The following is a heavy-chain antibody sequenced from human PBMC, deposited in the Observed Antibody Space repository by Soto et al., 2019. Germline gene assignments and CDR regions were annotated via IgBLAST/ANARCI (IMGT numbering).Heavy chain of an antibody. V-gene: IGHV3-30-3*01. CDR3: AISSSWPTDDAFDI. CDR2: ISYDGSNK. Sequence: GGSLRLSCAASGFTFSSYAMHWVRQAPGKGLEWVAVISYDGSNKYYADSVKGRFTISRDNSKNTLYLQMNSLRAEDTAVYYCAISSSWPTDDAFDIWGQGTMVTVSS. J-gene: IGHJ3*02. D-gene: IGHD6-13*01. CDR1: GFTFSSYA.